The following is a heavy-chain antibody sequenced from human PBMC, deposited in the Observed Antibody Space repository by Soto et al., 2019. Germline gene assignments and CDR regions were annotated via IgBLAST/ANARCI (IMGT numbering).Heavy chain of an antibody. V-gene: IGHV4-61*01. CDR1: GGSVSSGSYY. J-gene: IGHJ5*02. D-gene: IGHD4-4*01. CDR3: ASGQNDYSNYGVGWFDP. Sequence: SETLSLTCNVSGGSVSSGSYYWSWIRQPPGKGLEWIGYIYYSGSTNYNPSLKSRVTISVDTSKNQFSLKLSSVTAADTAVYYCASGQNDYSNYGVGWFDPWGQGTLVTV. CDR2: IYYSGST.